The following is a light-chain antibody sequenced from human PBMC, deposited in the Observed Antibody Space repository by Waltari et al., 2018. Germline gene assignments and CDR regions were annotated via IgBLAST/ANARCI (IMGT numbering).Light chain of an antibody. CDR2: KAS. CDR3: QQYQSYWT. CDR1: QSINNQ. V-gene: IGKV1-5*03. Sequence: DIQMTQSSSTLSASLGDRVTITCRASQSINNQLAWYQQKPGKGPKLLMYKASSLESGVPSRFSGSGSGTEFTLTISSLQPDDFATYYCQQYQSYWTFGQGTKVEIK. J-gene: IGKJ1*01.